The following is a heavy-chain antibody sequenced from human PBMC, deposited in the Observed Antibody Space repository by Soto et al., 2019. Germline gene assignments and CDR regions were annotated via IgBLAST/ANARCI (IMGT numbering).Heavy chain of an antibody. V-gene: IGHV3-23*01. CDR2: ISGSGGST. J-gene: IGHJ4*02. CDR1: SSSSYY. Sequence: SSSSYYWAWIRQPPGKGLEWVSAISGSGGSTYYADSVKGRFTISRDNSKNTLYLQMNSLRAEDTAVYYCAKDRFFPDYWGQGTLDTVSS. CDR3: AKDRFFPDY. D-gene: IGHD3-3*01.